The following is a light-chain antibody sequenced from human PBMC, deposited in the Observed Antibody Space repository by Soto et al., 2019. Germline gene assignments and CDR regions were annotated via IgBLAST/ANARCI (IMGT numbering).Light chain of an antibody. V-gene: IGLV2-14*01. CDR2: DVS. CDR3: SSFTTSSTLV. Sequence: TQPASVXGSPGQAITISCTGTSSDVGSFDSVAWYQHNPGKAPKLMIYDVSNRPSGVSSRFSGSKSGNTASLSISGLQTEDEANYYCSSFTTSSTLVFGTWTKVTVL. CDR1: SSDVGSFDS. J-gene: IGLJ1*01.